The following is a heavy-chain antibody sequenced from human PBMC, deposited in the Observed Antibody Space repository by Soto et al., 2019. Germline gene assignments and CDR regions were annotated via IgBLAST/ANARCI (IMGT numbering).Heavy chain of an antibody. J-gene: IGHJ4*02. CDR2: MNSDGSST. CDR1: GFTFSSKW. V-gene: IGHV3-74*01. Sequence: EVQLVESGGGLVQPGGSLRLSCAASGFTFSSKWMHWVRQAPGKGLVWVSRMNSDGSSTNYADSVKGRFTISRDNARNTLYLQMNSLRAEDTAVYYCAREVPGDYYFDYWGQGTLVTVSS. D-gene: IGHD3-16*01. CDR3: AREVPGDYYFDY.